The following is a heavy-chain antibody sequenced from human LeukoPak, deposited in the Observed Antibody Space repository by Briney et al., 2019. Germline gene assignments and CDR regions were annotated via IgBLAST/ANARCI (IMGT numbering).Heavy chain of an antibody. Sequence: YPGGSLRLSCAASGFIFSNYLMSWVRQAPGKGPEWVGDIKTDGSDKYYVGSVKGRFTISRDNAKNSLYLQMNSLRAEDTAVYYCARDSLIQYGSGSYWGFDYWGQGILVTVSS. J-gene: IGHJ4*02. CDR3: ARDSLIQYGSGSYWGFDY. D-gene: IGHD3-10*01. V-gene: IGHV3-7*03. CDR1: GFIFSNYL. CDR2: IKTDGSDK.